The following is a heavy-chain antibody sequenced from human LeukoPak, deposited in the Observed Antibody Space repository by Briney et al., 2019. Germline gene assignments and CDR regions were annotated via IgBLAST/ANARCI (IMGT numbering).Heavy chain of an antibody. CDR3: ARSRPASDIVVVVAATRWFDP. J-gene: IGHJ5*02. CDR1: GYTFTGYY. V-gene: IGHV1-2*06. CDR2: INPNSGGT. D-gene: IGHD2-15*01. Sequence: ASVKVSCKASGYTFTGYYMHWVRQAPGQGIEWMGRINPNSGGTNYAQKFQGRVTITRDTSISTAYMELSRLRSDDTAVYYCARSRPASDIVVVVAATRWFDPWGQGTLVTVSS.